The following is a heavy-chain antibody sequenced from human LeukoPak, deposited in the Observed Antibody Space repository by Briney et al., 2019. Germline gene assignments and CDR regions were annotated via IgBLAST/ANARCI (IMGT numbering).Heavy chain of an antibody. J-gene: IGHJ6*02. V-gene: IGHV3-23*01. CDR3: AKEQKQNYYYYGMDV. CDR2: ISGSGGST. Sequence: PGGSLRLSCAASGFTFSSYWMHWVRQAPGKGLEWVSAISGSGGSTYYADSVKGRFTISRDNSKNTLCLQMNSLRAEDTAVYYCAKEQKQNYYYYGMDVWGQGTTVTVSS. CDR1: GFTFSSYW.